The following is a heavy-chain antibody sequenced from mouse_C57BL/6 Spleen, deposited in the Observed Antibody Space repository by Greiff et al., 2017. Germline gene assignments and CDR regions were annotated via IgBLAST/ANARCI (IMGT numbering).Heavy chain of an antibody. J-gene: IGHJ3*01. CDR1: GFTFTSYT. D-gene: IGHD2-12*01. Sequence: VQLQQSGAELARPGASVKMSCKASGFTFTSYTMHWVKQRPGQGLEWIGYINPSSGYTKYNQKFKDKATLTADKSSSTAYMQLSSLTSEDGAVYYCAREPYYSQGAYWGQGTLVTVSA. V-gene: IGHV1-4*01. CDR2: INPSSGYT. CDR3: AREPYYSQGAY.